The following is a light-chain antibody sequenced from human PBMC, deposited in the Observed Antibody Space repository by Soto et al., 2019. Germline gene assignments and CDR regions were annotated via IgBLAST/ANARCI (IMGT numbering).Light chain of an antibody. J-gene: IGKJ1*01. V-gene: IGKV3-15*01. CDR2: GVS. CDR3: QQYNNWPQT. Sequence: EIVMTQSPATLSLSPGERATLSCRASQSVSSNLAWYQQQPGQAPRLLIYGVSTRATGIPARFSGNGSATELTLTISSLQYEDFAVYYCQQYNNWPQTFGQGTKVEIK. CDR1: QSVSSN.